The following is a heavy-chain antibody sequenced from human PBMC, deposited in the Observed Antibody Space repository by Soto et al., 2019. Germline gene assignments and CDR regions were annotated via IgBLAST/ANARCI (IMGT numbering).Heavy chain of an antibody. V-gene: IGHV5-51*01. Sequence: GESLKISCQASGYIFHNYWIGWVRQMPGKGLEWLGIIYPGDSNIRYNPSFQGQVTISADKSLSTTYLHWSSLRASDTAMYYCARQRYFDYWGQGTLVTVSS. CDR3: ARQRYFDY. CDR1: GYIFHNYW. CDR2: IYPGDSNI. J-gene: IGHJ4*02.